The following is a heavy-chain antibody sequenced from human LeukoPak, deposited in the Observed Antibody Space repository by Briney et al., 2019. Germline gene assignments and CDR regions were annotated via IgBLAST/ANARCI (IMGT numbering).Heavy chain of an antibody. CDR2: IYYSGST. D-gene: IGHD4-11*01. CDR3: GRNRATGYNSNYRWTNSKGVEV. CDR1: GGSISSSSYY. V-gene: IGHV4-39*01. J-gene: IGHJ6*04. Sequence: PSETLSLTCTVSGGSISSSSYYWGWIRQPPGKGLEWIGSIYYSGSTYYNPSLKSRVTISVDTSKNQFSLKLSSVTAADTAVYYCGRNRATGYNSNYRWTNSKGVEVWGKGTTVTAS.